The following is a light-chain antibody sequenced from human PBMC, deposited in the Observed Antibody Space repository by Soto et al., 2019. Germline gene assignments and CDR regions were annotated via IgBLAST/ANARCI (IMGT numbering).Light chain of an antibody. J-gene: IGKJ5*01. Sequence: PGESATLSCRTSQTVSITYLSRYQQKPGQAPRLLIFGASKRATGIPDRFSGSGSGRDFTLTISGREPEDFAVYYCEQYGSSPLISFGQGTRLDIK. CDR3: EQYGSSPLIS. CDR1: QTVSITY. CDR2: GAS. V-gene: IGKV3-20*01.